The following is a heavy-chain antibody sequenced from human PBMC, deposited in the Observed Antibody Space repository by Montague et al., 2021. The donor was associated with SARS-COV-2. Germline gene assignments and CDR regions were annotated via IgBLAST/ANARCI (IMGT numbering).Heavy chain of an antibody. CDR2: INHGGST. Sequence: SETLSLTCAVYGGSFSGYYWSWIRQPPGKGLEWIGEINHGGSTNYNPSLKSRVTISVDTSKNQFSLKLSSVTAADTAVYYCARGPVDDNCSGGSCYSRYYYGMDVWGQGTTVTVSS. D-gene: IGHD2-15*01. J-gene: IGHJ6*02. CDR1: GGSFSGYY. CDR3: ARGPVDDNCSGGSCYSRYYYGMDV. V-gene: IGHV4-34*01.